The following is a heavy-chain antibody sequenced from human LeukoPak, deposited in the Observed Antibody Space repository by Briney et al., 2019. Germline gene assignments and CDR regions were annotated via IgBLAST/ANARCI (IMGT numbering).Heavy chain of an antibody. Sequence: ASVKVSCKASGGTFISYAISWVRQAPGQGLEWMGIINPSGGSTSYAQKFQGRVTMTRDTSTSTVYMELSSLRSEDTAVYYCARAGNSGTDNWFDPWGQGTLVTVSS. CDR1: GGTFISYA. J-gene: IGHJ5*02. D-gene: IGHD3-10*01. CDR2: INPSGGST. V-gene: IGHV1-46*01. CDR3: ARAGNSGTDNWFDP.